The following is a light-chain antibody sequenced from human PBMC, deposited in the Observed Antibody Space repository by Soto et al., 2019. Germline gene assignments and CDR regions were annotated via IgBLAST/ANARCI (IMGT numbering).Light chain of an antibody. V-gene: IGLV2-14*01. CDR3: SSYTSRSTLV. J-gene: IGLJ3*02. CDR2: EVT. Sequence: QSALTQPASVSGSPGQSITISCTGTSSDVGAYNFVSWHQQHPGKAPKLMIYEVTNRPSGVSDRFSGSKSGNTASLTISALQAEDEADYYCSSYTSRSTLVFGGGTKVTVL. CDR1: SSDVGAYNF.